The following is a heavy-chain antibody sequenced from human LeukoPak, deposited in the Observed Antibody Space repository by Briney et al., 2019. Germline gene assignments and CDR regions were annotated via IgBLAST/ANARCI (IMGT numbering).Heavy chain of an antibody. D-gene: IGHD3-10*01. J-gene: IGHJ4*02. CDR2: IHVGSGNT. V-gene: IGHV1-3*01. CDR1: RYPFTSFA. Sequence: ASVKVSCKASRYPFTSFALHWARQAPGQRLEWMGWIHVGSGNTEYSQKFQGRVTITRDTPATTTYMELSSLRSEDTAVYYCARVDGSGPNAPNDCWGQGSLVTVSS. CDR3: ARVDGSGPNAPNDC.